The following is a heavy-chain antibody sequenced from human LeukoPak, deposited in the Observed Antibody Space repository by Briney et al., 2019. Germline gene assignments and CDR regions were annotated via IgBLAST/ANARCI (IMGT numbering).Heavy chain of an antibody. Sequence: ASVKVSCKVSGYTLTELSMHWVRQAPGKGLEWMGGFDPEDGETIYAQKFQGRVTMTEDTSTDTAYMELSSLRSEDTAVYYCATGQWFGELFSYWGQGTLVTVSS. CDR3: ATGQWFGELFSY. CDR1: GYTLTELS. V-gene: IGHV1-24*01. J-gene: IGHJ4*02. D-gene: IGHD3-10*01. CDR2: FDPEDGET.